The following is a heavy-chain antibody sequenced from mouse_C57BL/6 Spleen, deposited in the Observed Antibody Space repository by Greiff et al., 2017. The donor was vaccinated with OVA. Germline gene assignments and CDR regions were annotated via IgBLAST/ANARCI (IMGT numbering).Heavy chain of an antibody. CDR3: ARSGSSLLYWYFDV. J-gene: IGHJ1*03. V-gene: IGHV2-9-1*01. CDR1: GFSLTSYA. D-gene: IGHD1-1*01. Sequence: VKLVESGPGLVAPSQSLSITCTVSGFSLTSYAISWVRQPPGKGLEWLGVIWTGGGTNYNSALKSRLSISKDNSKSQVFLKMNSLQTDDTARYYCARSGSSLLYWYFDVWGTGTTVTVSS. CDR2: IWTGGGT.